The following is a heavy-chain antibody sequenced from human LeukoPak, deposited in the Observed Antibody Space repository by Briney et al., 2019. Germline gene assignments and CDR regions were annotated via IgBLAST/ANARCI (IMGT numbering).Heavy chain of an antibody. V-gene: IGHV4-34*01. D-gene: IGHD3-10*01. CDR1: GGSFSGYY. CDR2: INHSGST. Sequence: PSETLSLTCAVYGGSFSGYYWSWIRQPPGKGLEWIGEINHSGSTNYNPSLKSRVTISVDTSKNQFSLKLSSVTAADTAVYYCARLISGVGYFDYWGQGTLVTVSS. J-gene: IGHJ4*02. CDR3: ARLISGVGYFDY.